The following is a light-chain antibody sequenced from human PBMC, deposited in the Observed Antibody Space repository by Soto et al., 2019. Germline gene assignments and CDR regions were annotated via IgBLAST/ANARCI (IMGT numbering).Light chain of an antibody. J-gene: IGLJ2*01. V-gene: IGLV9-49*01. CDR2: VGTGGIVG. Sequence: QSVLTQPPSASASLGASVTLTCTLSSGYSNYKVDWYQQRPGKGPRFVMRVGTGGIVGSKGDGIPDRFSVFGSGLNRYLTIKNIQEEDESDYHYEADHGSGSNFVVFGGGTQLTVL. CDR3: EADHGSGSNFVV. CDR1: SGYSNYK.